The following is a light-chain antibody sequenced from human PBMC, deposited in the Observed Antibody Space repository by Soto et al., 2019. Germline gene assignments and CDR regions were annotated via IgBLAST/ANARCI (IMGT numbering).Light chain of an antibody. CDR3: SSFASSNTGV. CDR2: EVT. CDR1: SSDVGAYNY. Sequence: QSALTQPRSASGSPGQLVTISCTGTSSDVGAYNYVSWYQQHAGKAPKLVIYEVTKRPSGVPDRFSGSKSANTASLTVSGLQAEDEADYYCSSFASSNTGVFGGGTKLTVL. V-gene: IGLV2-8*01. J-gene: IGLJ3*02.